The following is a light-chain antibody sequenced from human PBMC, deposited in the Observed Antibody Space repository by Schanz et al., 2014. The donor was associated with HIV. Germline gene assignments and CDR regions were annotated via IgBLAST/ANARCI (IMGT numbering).Light chain of an antibody. CDR2: DVS. Sequence: QSALTQPASVSGSPGQSITISCTGTSSDVGGYNYVSWYQQHPGKAPKLMIYDVSNRPSGVSNRFSGSKSGNTASLTISGLQAEDEADYYCSSFADGHKLLFGGGTKLTVL. V-gene: IGLV2-14*03. CDR3: SSFADGHKLL. CDR1: SSDVGGYNY. J-gene: IGLJ3*02.